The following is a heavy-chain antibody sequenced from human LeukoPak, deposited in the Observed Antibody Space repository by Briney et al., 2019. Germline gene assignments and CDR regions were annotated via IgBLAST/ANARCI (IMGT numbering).Heavy chain of an antibody. J-gene: IGHJ6*02. CDR2: IKEDGSEK. CDR3: ARGRNLAV. Sequence: PGGSLRLSCAASGFTFSSYWMSWVRQAPGKGLEWVANIKEDGSEKYYVDSMKGRFTISRDNAKKSLFLQMNSLRVEDTAVYYCARGRNLAVWGQGTTVTVSS. V-gene: IGHV3-7*01. CDR1: GFTFSSYW.